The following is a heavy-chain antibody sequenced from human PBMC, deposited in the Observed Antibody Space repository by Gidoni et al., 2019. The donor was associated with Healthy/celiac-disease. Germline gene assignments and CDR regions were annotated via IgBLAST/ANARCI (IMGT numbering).Heavy chain of an antibody. V-gene: IGHV4-34*01. D-gene: IGHD5-18*01. CDR3: ARAGYSYAPRRFDP. CDR1: GGSFSGYY. Sequence: QVQLQPWGAGLLKPSETLSLTCAVYGGSFSGYYWSWIRQPPGKGLEWIGEINHSGSTNYNPSLKSRVTISVDTSKNQFSLKLSSVTAADTAVYYCARAGYSYAPRRFDPWGQGTLVTVSS. CDR2: INHSGST. J-gene: IGHJ5*02.